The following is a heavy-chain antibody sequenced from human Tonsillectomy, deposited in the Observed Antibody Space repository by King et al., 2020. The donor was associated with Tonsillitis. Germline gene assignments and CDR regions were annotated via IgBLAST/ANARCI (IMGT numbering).Heavy chain of an antibody. CDR3: ARGGYYDASGLRLDY. CDR1: GGSFSSHA. J-gene: IGHJ4*02. Sequence: QLVQSGAEVKKPGSSVKVSCKASGGSFSSHAISWVRQAPGQGLEWMVGIIPMPGTSNYAKKFQVRVTITADESTTTAHMELSSLGSEDTAVYYCARGGYYDASGLRLDYWGQGTPVTVSS. CDR2: IIPMPGTS. D-gene: IGHD3-22*01. V-gene: IGHV1-69*01.